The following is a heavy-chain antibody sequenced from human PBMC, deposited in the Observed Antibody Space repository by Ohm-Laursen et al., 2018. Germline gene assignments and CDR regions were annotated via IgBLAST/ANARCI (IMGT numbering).Heavy chain of an antibody. CDR1: GGSVDTYY. V-gene: IGHV4-59*08. J-gene: IGHJ4*02. Sequence: TLSLTCSVSGGSVDTYYWSWIRQPPGKGLEWIGFISNSGNTNYNPSLKSRVTISVDTSKNQISLKLGSVTVADTAVFYCARRGSGDRSFDYWGQGSLVTVSS. D-gene: IGHD3-16*01. CDR2: ISNSGNT. CDR3: ARRGSGDRSFDY.